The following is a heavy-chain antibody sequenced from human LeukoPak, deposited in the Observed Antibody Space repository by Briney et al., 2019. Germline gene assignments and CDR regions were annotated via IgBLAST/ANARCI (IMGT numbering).Heavy chain of an antibody. CDR1: GFTFSSYE. V-gene: IGHV3-48*03. CDR2: ISSSGSTI. CDR3: AAGQRYAFDY. Sequence: PGGALRLSCAASGFTFSSYEMNWVRQAPGKGLEWVSYISSSGSTIYYADSVKGRFTISRDDGKNTLYLHMNSLRDDDTAVYYGAAGQRYAFDYWGQGILVTVSS. J-gene: IGHJ4*02. D-gene: IGHD3-9*01.